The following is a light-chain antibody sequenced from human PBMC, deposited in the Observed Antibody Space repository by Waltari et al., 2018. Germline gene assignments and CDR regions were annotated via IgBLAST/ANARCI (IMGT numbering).Light chain of an antibody. CDR3: QSYDSSLSGSEV. J-gene: IGLJ3*02. V-gene: IGLV1-40*01. Sequence: QSVLTQPPSVSGAPGQRVTISCPGSSSNIGAGYDVHWYQQLPGTAPKLLIYVNSNRPSGLPDRFSCSKSGTSASLAITGRQAEDEADYYCQSYDSSLSGSEVFGGGTKLTVL. CDR1: SSNIGAGYD. CDR2: VNS.